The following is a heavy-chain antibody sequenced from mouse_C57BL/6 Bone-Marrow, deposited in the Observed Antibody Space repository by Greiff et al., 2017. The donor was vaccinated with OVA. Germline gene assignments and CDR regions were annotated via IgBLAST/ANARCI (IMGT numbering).Heavy chain of an antibody. Sequence: EVKLVESGGGLVKPGGSLKLSCAASGFTFSDYGMHWVRQAPEKGLEWVAYISSGSSTIYSADTVKGRFTISRDNAKNTLFLQMTSLRSEDTAMYYCARPYYSYYWDYWGQGTTLTVSS. CDR2: ISSGSSTI. D-gene: IGHD1-1*01. J-gene: IGHJ2*01. CDR1: GFTFSDYG. CDR3: ARPYYSYYWDY. V-gene: IGHV5-17*01.